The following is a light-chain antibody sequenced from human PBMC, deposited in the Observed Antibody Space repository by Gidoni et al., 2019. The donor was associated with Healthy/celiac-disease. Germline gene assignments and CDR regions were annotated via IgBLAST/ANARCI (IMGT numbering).Light chain of an antibody. CDR1: QSTSSY. Sequence: DIQMTQSPSSLSASVGDRVTITCRASQSTSSYLNWYQQKPGKDPNLLIYAASSLQSGVPSRFSGSVSGTDFTLTISSLQPEDFATYYCQQSYSTPFTFGPGTKVDIK. CDR2: AAS. V-gene: IGKV1-39*01. J-gene: IGKJ3*01. CDR3: QQSYSTPFT.